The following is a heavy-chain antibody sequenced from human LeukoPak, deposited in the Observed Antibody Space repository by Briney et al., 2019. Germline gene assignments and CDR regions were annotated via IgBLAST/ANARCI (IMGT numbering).Heavy chain of an antibody. CDR3: ARRDIVVVPAATPLYYMDV. V-gene: IGHV4-39*01. CDR1: GGSISTTTNS. D-gene: IGHD2-2*01. J-gene: IGHJ6*03. Sequence: SETLSLTCNVSGGSISTTTNSWGWAWIRQRPTKGLEWIGSIYYGGSPHYTSSLKSRVTISVDTSKNQFSLKLSSVTAADTAVYYCARRDIVVVPAATPLYYMDVWGKGTTVTVSS. CDR2: IYYGGSP.